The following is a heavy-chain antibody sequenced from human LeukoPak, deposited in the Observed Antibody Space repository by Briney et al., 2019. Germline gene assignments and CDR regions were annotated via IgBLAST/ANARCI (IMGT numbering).Heavy chain of an antibody. CDR1: GFTFSGYW. CDR2: IKQDGSEK. Sequence: GGSLRLSCAASGFTFSGYWMSWVRQAPGKGLEWVANIKQDGSEKYYVDSVKGRFTISRDNAKNSLYLQMNSLRAEDTAEYYCARSSSGWEGCFDYWGQGTLVTVSS. J-gene: IGHJ4*02. CDR3: ARSSSGWEGCFDY. D-gene: IGHD6-19*01. V-gene: IGHV3-7*01.